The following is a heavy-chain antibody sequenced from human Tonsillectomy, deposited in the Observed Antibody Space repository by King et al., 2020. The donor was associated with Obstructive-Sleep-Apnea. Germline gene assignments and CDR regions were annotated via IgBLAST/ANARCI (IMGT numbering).Heavy chain of an antibody. CDR1: GFTFSSYG. J-gene: IGHJ4*02. V-gene: IGHV3-33*01. D-gene: IGHD3-22*01. CDR3: ARTPDYYDSSGYSYYFDY. CDR2: IWYDGSNK. Sequence: QLVQSGGGVVQPGRSLRLSCAASGFTFSSYGMHWVRQAPVKGLEWVSVIWYDGSNKYYADSVKGRFTISRDNSKNTLYLQMNSLRAEDTAVYYCARTPDYYDSSGYSYYFDYWGQGTLVTVSS.